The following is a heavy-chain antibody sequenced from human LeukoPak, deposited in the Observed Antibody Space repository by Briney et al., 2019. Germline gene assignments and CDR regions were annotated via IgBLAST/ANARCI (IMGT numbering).Heavy chain of an antibody. CDR1: GFTFSSYW. D-gene: IGHD6-19*01. J-gene: IGHJ4*02. CDR2: INSDGSST. Sequence: GASLRLSCAASGFTFSSYWMHWVRQAPGKGLVWVSRINSDGSSTTYADFVKGRFTISRDNAKNTLYLQMNSLRAEDTAVYYCARDRTAVAGRGDFGLDYWGQGTPVTVSS. V-gene: IGHV3-74*01. CDR3: ARDRTAVAGRGDFGLDY.